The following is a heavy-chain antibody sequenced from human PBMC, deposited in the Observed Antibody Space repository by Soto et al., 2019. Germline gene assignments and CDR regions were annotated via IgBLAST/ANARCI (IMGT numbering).Heavy chain of an antibody. V-gene: IGHV1-2*02. CDR3: ARDLSKGGGSAGFDY. CDR1: GYTFTVYY. J-gene: IGHJ4*02. CDR2: INPKSGGT. D-gene: IGHD1-26*01. Sequence: ASVKVSCKASGYTFTVYYMHWVRQAPGQGLEWMGWINPKSGGTMYPQKFQGRVTMTWDTSISTAYMALTRLRSDDTAVYYCARDLSKGGGSAGFDYWGQGTMVTVYS.